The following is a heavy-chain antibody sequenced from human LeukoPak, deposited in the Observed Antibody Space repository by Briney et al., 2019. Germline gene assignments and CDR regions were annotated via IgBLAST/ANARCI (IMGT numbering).Heavy chain of an antibody. Sequence: SETLSLTCAVSGYSISSGYYWGWIRQPPGKGLEWIESIYHSGSTYYNPSLKSRVTISVDTSKNQFSLKLSSVTAADTAVYYCARDPPRLKRYYFDYWGQGTLVTVSS. D-gene: IGHD2-21*01. V-gene: IGHV4-38-2*02. CDR3: ARDPPRLKRYYFDY. CDR2: IYHSGST. J-gene: IGHJ4*02. CDR1: GYSISSGYY.